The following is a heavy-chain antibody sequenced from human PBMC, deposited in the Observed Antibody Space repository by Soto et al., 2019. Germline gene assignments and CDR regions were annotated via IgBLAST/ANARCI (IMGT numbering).Heavy chain of an antibody. Sequence: PGGSLRLSCAASGFTFSSYWMHWVRQAPGKGLVWVSRINSDGSSTSYADSVKGRFTISRDNAKNTLYLQMNSLRAEDTAVYYCAREGSSWYRYYYGMDVWGQGTTVTVSS. CDR3: AREGSSWYRYYYGMDV. D-gene: IGHD6-13*01. CDR1: GFTFSSYW. CDR2: INSDGSST. J-gene: IGHJ6*02. V-gene: IGHV3-74*01.